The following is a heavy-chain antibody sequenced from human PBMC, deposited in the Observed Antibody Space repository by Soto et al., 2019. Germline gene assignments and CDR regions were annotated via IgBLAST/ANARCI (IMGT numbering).Heavy chain of an antibody. CDR2: MNPNSGNT. J-gene: IGHJ6*03. Sequence: ASVKVSCKASGYTFTSYDINWVRQATGQGLEWMGWMNPNSGNTGYAQKFQGRVTMTRNTSISTAYMELSSLRSEDTAVYYCARRETTRKTYYYYYYMDVWGKGTTVTVSS. CDR1: GYTFTSYD. CDR3: ARRETTRKTYYYYYYMDV. V-gene: IGHV1-8*01.